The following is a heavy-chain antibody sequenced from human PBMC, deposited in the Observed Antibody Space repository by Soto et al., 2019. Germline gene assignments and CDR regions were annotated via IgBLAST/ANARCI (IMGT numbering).Heavy chain of an antibody. J-gene: IGHJ3*02. Sequence: QVQLVQSGAEVKKPGASVKVSCKASGYTFTDYFMHWVRQAPGQGLEWMGWINPNSGGTNHAQKFQGRVTMTRDTSINTAYMELSRLRSDDTAVYYCARLRVHNDSIGYPYDAFDIWGQGTMVTVSS. V-gene: IGHV1-2*02. D-gene: IGHD3-22*01. CDR2: INPNSGGT. CDR1: GYTFTDYF. CDR3: ARLRVHNDSIGYPYDAFDI.